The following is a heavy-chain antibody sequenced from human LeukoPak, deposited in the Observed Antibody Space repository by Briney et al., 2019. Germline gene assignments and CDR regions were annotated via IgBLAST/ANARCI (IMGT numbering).Heavy chain of an antibody. Sequence: GRSLRLSCAASGFTFSSYAMHWVRQAPGKGLEWVAVISYDGSNKYYADSVKGRFTISRDNSKNTLYLQMNSLRAEDTAVYYCARETIFGLSRYFDLWGRGTLVTVSS. CDR1: GFTFSSYA. CDR2: ISYDGSNK. J-gene: IGHJ2*01. CDR3: ARETIFGLSRYFDL. V-gene: IGHV3-30-3*01. D-gene: IGHD3-3*01.